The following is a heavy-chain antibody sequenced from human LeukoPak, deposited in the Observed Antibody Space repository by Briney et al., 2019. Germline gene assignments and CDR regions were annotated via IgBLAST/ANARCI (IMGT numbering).Heavy chain of an antibody. CDR1: GFTFSSYA. J-gene: IGHJ1*01. V-gene: IGHV3-30*01. Sequence: PGRSLRLSCAASGFTFSSYAMHWVRQAPGEGLEWVAVISYDGSNKYYADSVKGRFTISRDNSKNTLYLQMNSLRAEDTAVYYCARDGSVYSSGRYFQHWGQGTLVTVSS. CDR3: ARDGSVYSSGRYFQH. D-gene: IGHD1-26*01. CDR2: ISYDGSNK.